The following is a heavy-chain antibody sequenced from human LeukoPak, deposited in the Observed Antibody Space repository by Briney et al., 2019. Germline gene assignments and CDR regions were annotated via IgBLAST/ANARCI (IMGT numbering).Heavy chain of an antibody. CDR1: GGSISSYY. J-gene: IGHJ3*02. CDR2: IYYSGST. D-gene: IGHD6-13*01. CDR3: ARDHPDSSSWYPSHAFDI. Sequence: SETLSLTCTVSGGSISSYYWSWIRQPPGKGLEWIGYIYYSGSTNYNPSLKSRVTISVDTSKNQFSLKLSSVTAADTAVYYCARDHPDSSSWYPSHAFDIWGQGTMVTVSS. V-gene: IGHV4-59*01.